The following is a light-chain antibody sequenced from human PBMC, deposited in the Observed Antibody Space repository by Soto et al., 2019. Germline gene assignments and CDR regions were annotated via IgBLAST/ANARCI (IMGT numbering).Light chain of an antibody. CDR3: MQALQTPWT. V-gene: IGKV2-28*01. Sequence: DMVMTQSPLYLPVTPGEPASISCRSSQSILHSNGYNYLDWYLQKPGQSLQLLIYLGSNRASGVSDRFSGSGSGTYFTLKISRVEAEDVGVYYCMQALQTPWTFGQGTKVDIK. CDR1: QSILHSNGYNY. CDR2: LGS. J-gene: IGKJ1*01.